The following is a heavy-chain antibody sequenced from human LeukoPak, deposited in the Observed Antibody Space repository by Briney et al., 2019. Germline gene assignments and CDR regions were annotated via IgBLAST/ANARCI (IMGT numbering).Heavy chain of an antibody. V-gene: IGHV1-18*01. J-gene: IGHJ1*01. CDR3: VRGDCSGVSCYLPEYFRH. CDR1: GYTLTSFS. Sequence: GASVKVSCKASGYTLTSFSISWVRQAPGHGLEWMGWISAYNGYKDYAQKLQGRVTMTTETSTNTAYMELRSLRSDDTAVYYCVRGDCSGVSCYLPEYFRHRGQGTLVTVSS. CDR2: ISAYNGYK. D-gene: IGHD2-15*01.